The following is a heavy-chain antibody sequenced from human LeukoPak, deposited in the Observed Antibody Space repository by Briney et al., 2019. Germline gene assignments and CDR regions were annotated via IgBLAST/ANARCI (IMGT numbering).Heavy chain of an antibody. CDR2: IKQDGSEK. CDR1: GFTFSSYW. D-gene: IGHD1-1*01. Sequence: GGSLRLSCAASGFTFSSYWMSWVRQAPGKGLEWVANIKQDGSEKYYVESVRGRFTISRDNAKNSLYLQMNSLTADDTAVYFCASPDNGDYWGQGTLVTVSS. V-gene: IGHV3-7*01. J-gene: IGHJ4*02. CDR3: ASPDNGDY.